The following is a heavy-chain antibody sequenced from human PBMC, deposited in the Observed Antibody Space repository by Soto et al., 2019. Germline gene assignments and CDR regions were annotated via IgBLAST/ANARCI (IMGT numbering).Heavy chain of an antibody. CDR3: AREAGSGDYFDY. CDR2: IFYSGST. CDR1: GGSISSTGYF. V-gene: IGHV4-31*03. J-gene: IGHJ4*02. Sequence: QVQLQESGPGLVKPSQTLSLTCTVSGGSISSTGYFWTWTRQHPGKGLEWIVYIFYSGSTSHNPSRKSRVTIAVDTSMNQFSLELSSVTAADTAVYYCAREAGSGDYFDYWGQGTLVTVSS. D-gene: IGHD1-26*01.